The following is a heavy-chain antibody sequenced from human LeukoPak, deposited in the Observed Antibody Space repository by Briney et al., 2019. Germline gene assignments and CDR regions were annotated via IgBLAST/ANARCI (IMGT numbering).Heavy chain of an antibody. CDR1: GFTFSNYW. V-gene: IGHV3-74*01. J-gene: IGHJ4*02. D-gene: IGHD1-26*01. CDR2: INSDGSST. CDR3: AKGLSRVAWELLSPFGY. Sequence: PGGSLRLSCAASGFTFSNYWMHWVRQAPGKGLVWVSRINSDGSSTSYADSVKGRFTISRDNSKNTLYLQMNSLRAEDTAVYYCAKGLSRVAWELLSPFGYWGQGTLVTVSS.